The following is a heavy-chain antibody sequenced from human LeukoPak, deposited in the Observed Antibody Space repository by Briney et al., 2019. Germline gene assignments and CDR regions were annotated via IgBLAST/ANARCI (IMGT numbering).Heavy chain of an antibody. CDR3: ARTSRGRGDYDSGY. J-gene: IGHJ4*02. D-gene: IGHD5-12*01. CDR1: GYTFTSYG. CDR2: ISAYNGNT. V-gene: IGHV1-18*01. Sequence: ASVKVSCKASGYTFTSYGISWVRQAPGQGLEWMGWISAYNGNTNYAQKLQGRVTMTTDTPTSTAYMELRSLRSDDTAVYYCARTSRGRGDYDSGYWGQGTLVTVSS.